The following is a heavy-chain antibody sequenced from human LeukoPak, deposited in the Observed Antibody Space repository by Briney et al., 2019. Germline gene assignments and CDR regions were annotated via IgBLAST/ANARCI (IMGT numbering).Heavy chain of an antibody. CDR1: GYTLTELS. CDR2: FDPEDGET. D-gene: IGHD3-10*01. J-gene: IGHJ4*02. CDR3: ATDLNYGSGSRDY. V-gene: IGHV1-24*01. Sequence: ASVKVTCKVSGYTLTELSMHWVRQAPGKGLEWMGGFDPEDGETIYAQKFQGRVTMTEDTSTDTAYMELSSLRSEDTAVYYCATDLNYGSGSRDYWGQGTLVTVSS.